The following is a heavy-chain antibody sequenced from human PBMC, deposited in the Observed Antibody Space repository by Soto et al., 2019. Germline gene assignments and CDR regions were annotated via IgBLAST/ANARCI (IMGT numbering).Heavy chain of an antibody. CDR3: AKDRAYSSSWFRSAMDV. V-gene: IGHV3-23*01. J-gene: IGHJ6*02. Sequence: GGSLRLSCAASEFTFSSYAMSWVRQAPGKGLEWVSAISATGASAFYADSVEGRFTISRDNSKNTLYLQINSLRAEDTAVYYCAKDRAYSSSWFRSAMDVWGQGTTITVSS. CDR2: ISATGASA. D-gene: IGHD6-13*01. CDR1: EFTFSSYA.